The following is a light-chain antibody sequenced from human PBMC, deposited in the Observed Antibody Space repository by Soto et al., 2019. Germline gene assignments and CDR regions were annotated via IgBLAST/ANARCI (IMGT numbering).Light chain of an antibody. CDR3: QQYGSPPTWT. V-gene: IGKV3-20*01. J-gene: IGKJ1*01. CDR1: QSVSSSY. CDR2: GAF. Sequence: EIVLTQSPGTLSLSPGERATLSCRASQSVSSSYLAWYQQQPDQAPRLLIHGAFTRATGVPDRFSGRGSGTDFTLTISRLEPEDFAVYYCQQYGSPPTWTFGQGTKVEIK.